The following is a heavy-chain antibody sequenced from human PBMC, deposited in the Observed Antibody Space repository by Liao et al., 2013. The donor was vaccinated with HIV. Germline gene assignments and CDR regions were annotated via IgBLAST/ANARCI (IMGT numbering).Heavy chain of an antibody. V-gene: IGHV4-30-4*08. J-gene: IGHJ4*02. CDR2: IYYSGST. CDR1: GASIFSGDYY. D-gene: IGHD3-10*01. CDR3: ARGSSERLWLGVPGYYFDF. Sequence: QVQLQESGPGLVKPSQTLSLTCTVSGASIFSGDYYWSWIRQPPGKGLEWIGYIYYSGSTYFSPSLKSRATISVDTSKNQFSLGLSSVTAADTAVYFCARGSSERLWLGVPGYYFDFWGQGILVTVSS.